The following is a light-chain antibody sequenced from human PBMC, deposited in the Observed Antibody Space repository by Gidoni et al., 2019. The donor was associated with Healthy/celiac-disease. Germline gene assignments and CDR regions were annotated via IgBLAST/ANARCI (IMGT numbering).Light chain of an antibody. V-gene: IGKV3-15*01. Sequence: EIVMPQSPATLSVSPGERAALSCRARQSVSSNLAWYQQKPGQAPRLLIYGASTRATGIPARFSGSGSGTEFTLTISSLQSEDFAVYYCQQYNNWPPMYTFGQGTKLEIK. J-gene: IGKJ2*01. CDR3: QQYNNWPPMYT. CDR1: QSVSSN. CDR2: GAS.